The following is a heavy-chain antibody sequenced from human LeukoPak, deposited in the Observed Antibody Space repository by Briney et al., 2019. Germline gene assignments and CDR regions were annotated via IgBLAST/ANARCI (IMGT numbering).Heavy chain of an antibody. V-gene: IGHV3-23*01. D-gene: IGHD4-17*01. CDR2: ITASGDYT. CDR3: AKEMYSYGDYALDY. Sequence: GGSLRLSCAASGFTFSNYAMNSLRQGPGKGLEWVSSITASGDYTFFADSVKGRFTISRDNSKNTLFLQLNSLRAEDTAVYHCAKEMYSYGDYALDYWGQGTLLTVSS. CDR1: GFTFSNYA. J-gene: IGHJ4*02.